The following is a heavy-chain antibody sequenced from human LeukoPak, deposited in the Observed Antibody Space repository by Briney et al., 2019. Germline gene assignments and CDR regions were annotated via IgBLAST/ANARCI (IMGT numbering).Heavy chain of an antibody. CDR1: GFTVNDNY. J-gene: IGHJ6*03. V-gene: IGHV3-66*01. CDR2: IYSNGTT. CDR3: ARVWRGFYYYYYMDV. D-gene: IGHD3-10*01. Sequence: GGSLRLSCAASGFTVNDNYMTWIRQASGKGLEWVSLIYSNGTTYYADSVKGRFTISRDSSKNTLYLQMSSLTAEDTAVFYCARVWRGFYYYYYMDVWGKGTTVTISS.